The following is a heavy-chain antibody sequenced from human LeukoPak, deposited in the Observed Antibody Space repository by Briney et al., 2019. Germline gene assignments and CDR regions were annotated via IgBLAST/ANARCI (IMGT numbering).Heavy chain of an antibody. V-gene: IGHV1-69*13. D-gene: IGHD2-15*01. Sequence: SVKVSCKASGGTFSSYAISWVRQAPGQGLEWMGGIIPIFGTANYAQKFQGRVTITADESTSTAYMELSSLRSEDTAVYYCARDIGYCGGGGCRYWFDPWGQGTLVTVSS. CDR3: ARDIGYCGGGGCRYWFDP. CDR1: GGTFSSYA. J-gene: IGHJ5*02. CDR2: IIPIFGTA.